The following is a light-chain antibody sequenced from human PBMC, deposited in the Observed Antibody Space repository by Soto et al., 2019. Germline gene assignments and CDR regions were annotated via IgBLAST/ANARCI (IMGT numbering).Light chain of an antibody. Sequence: EMMLTHSQGTLSLSPGERVTLSCRARQSLSGTYLAWYQQKPGQAPKFLIYGASNRATGIPDRFSGGGSGTDFALTINRLESEDFAVYYCQQYGHSPITFGQGTRLEIK. CDR3: QQYGHSPIT. CDR2: GAS. J-gene: IGKJ5*01. V-gene: IGKV3-20*01. CDR1: QSLSGTY.